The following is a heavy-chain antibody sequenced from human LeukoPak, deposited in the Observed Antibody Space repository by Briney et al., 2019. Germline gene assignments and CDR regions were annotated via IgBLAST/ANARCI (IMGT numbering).Heavy chain of an antibody. CDR1: GGTFSSYA. CDR2: IIPIFGTA. D-gene: IGHD3-10*01. CDR3: ATNPEFHWFDP. V-gene: IGHV1-69*13. J-gene: IGHJ5*02. Sequence: ASVTVSFKASGGTFSSYAISWVRQAPGQGLEWMGGIIPIFGTANYAQKFQGRVTITADESTSTAYMELSSLRSEDTAVYYCATNPEFHWFDPWGQGTLVTVSS.